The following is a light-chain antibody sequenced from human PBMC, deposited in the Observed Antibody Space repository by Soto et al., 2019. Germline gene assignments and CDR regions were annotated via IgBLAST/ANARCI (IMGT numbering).Light chain of an antibody. CDR3: QQRSNWPPIT. J-gene: IGKJ5*01. Sequence: LTQSPAALSVSPGERATLSCRASQSVNKHLAWYQHRPGQAPRLLIHDASHRAAGIPARFSGSGFGTDFTLTISSLEPEDAAVYYCQQRSNWPPITFGQGTRLQI. CDR1: QSVNKH. V-gene: IGKV3-11*01. CDR2: DAS.